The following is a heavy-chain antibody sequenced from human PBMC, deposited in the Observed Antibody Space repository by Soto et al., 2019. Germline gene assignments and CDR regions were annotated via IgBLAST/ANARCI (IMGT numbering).Heavy chain of an antibody. CDR3: ARFLCGGDCYSTISYTWFDP. CDR2: IYPGDSDT. CDR1: GYSFTSYW. D-gene: IGHD2-21*02. V-gene: IGHV5-51*01. J-gene: IGHJ5*02. Sequence: GESLKISCKGSGYSFTSYWIGWVRQMPGKGLEWMGIIYPGDSDTRYSPSLQGQVTISADKSISTAYLQWSSLKASDTAMYYCARFLCGGDCYSTISYTWFDPWGQGTLVTVSS.